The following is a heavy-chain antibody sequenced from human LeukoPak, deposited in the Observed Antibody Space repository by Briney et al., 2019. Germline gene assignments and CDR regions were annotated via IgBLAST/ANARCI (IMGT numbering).Heavy chain of an antibody. V-gene: IGHV3-53*01. CDR2: IYSGGKT. CDR3: AKFGYSGYRYAYDI. CDR1: GFTVSPNY. Sequence: QPGGSLRLSCAASGFTVSPNYMSWVRQAPGKGLEWVPVIYSGGKTYYADSVKGRFTISRDNSKNTLYLQINSLRAEDTAVYYCAKFGYSGYRYAYDIWGQGTVVTVSS. J-gene: IGHJ3*02. D-gene: IGHD5-12*01.